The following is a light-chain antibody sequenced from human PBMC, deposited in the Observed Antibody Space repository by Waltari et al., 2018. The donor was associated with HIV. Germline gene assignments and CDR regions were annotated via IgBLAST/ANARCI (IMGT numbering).Light chain of an antibody. CDR1: SSNIGHNY. J-gene: IGLJ1*01. CDR2: DNN. V-gene: IGLV1-51*01. Sequence: QSVLTQPPSVSAAPGQKVTISCSGSSSNIGHNYVSWYQQLPGTSPKLLSYDNNKRPSGIPDRFSGSQSGTSATLGITGLQTGDEADYYCGTWDSSLSAYVFGTGTKVTVL. CDR3: GTWDSSLSAYV.